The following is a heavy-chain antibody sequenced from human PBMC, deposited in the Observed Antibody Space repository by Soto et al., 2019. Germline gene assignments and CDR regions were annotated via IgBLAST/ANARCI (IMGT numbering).Heavy chain of an antibody. CDR1: GFTFRIYA. Sequence: QVQLVESGGGVVQPGRSLRLSCAASGFTFRIYAMHWVRQAPGKGLECVAVISYDGSNKFYRDSVKGRFTISRDNSKNTVYLQKNSLRYEDTAAYYCARGDREGIGVMIGARPGKSGVDVWGQGNTVTVPS. CDR2: ISYDGSNK. J-gene: IGHJ6*02. V-gene: IGHV3-30-3*01. D-gene: IGHD2-15*01. CDR3: ARGDREGIGVMIGARPGKSGVDV.